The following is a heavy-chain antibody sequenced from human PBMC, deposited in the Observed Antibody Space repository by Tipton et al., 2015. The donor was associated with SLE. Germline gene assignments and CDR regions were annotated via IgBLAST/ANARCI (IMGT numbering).Heavy chain of an antibody. CDR1: GGSISSSSYY. J-gene: IGHJ4*02. CDR3: ARDNNSGYGNLDY. CDR2: IYYSGST. V-gene: IGHV4-31*02. Sequence: LRLSCTVSGGSISSSSYYWGWIRQPPGKGLEWIGYIYYSGSTYYNPSLKSRVTISVDTSKNQFSLKLSSVTAADTAVYYCARDNNSGYGNLDYWGQGTLVTVSS. D-gene: IGHD5-12*01.